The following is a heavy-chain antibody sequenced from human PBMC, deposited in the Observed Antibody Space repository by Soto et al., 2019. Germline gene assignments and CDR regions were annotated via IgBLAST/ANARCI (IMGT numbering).Heavy chain of an antibody. CDR1: GYSISSGYY. D-gene: IGHD1-1*01. J-gene: IGHJ6*02. CDR3: ASEKRGLEPPTIYYYYGMDV. Sequence: SATLSLTCAVSGYSISSGYYWGWLRPPPGKWLEWIGSIYHSGSTYYNPSLKSRGTISVDTSKNQFSLKLGSVTAADTAVYYCASEKRGLEPPTIYYYYGMDVWGQGTTVTVSS. V-gene: IGHV4-38-2*01. CDR2: IYHSGST.